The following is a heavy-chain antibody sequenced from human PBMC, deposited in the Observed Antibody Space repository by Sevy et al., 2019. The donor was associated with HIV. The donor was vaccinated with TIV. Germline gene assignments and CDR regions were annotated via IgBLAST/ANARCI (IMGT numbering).Heavy chain of an antibody. Sequence: ASVKVSCKASGYTFTSYDINWVRQATGQGLEWMGWMNPNSGNTGYAQKFQGRVTITRNTSIRTAYMELSSLRSEDTAVYYCASGYYYGSGSSHWDDAFDIWGQGTMVTVSS. D-gene: IGHD3-10*01. CDR2: MNPNSGNT. J-gene: IGHJ3*02. CDR3: ASGYYYGSGSSHWDDAFDI. V-gene: IGHV1-8*03. CDR1: GYTFTSYD.